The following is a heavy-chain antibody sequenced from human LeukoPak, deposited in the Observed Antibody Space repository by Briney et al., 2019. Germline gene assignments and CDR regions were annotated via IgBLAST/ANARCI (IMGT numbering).Heavy chain of an antibody. D-gene: IGHD3-22*01. CDR3: ARGRITMIVVVYPYYFDY. Sequence: PGGSLRLSCAASGFTVSSNYMSWVRQAPGKGLEWVSVIYSRGSTYYADSVKGRFTISRDNSKNTLYLQMNSLRAEDTAVYYCARGRITMIVVVYPYYFDYWGQGTLVTVSS. J-gene: IGHJ4*02. CDR2: IYSRGST. V-gene: IGHV3-53*01. CDR1: GFTVSSNY.